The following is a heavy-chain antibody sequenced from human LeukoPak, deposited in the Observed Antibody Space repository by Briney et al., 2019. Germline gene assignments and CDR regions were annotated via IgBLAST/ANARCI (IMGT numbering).Heavy chain of an antibody. D-gene: IGHD6-13*01. J-gene: IGHJ4*02. V-gene: IGHV3-23*01. CDR1: GFTFSSYG. Sequence: GGTLRLSCAASGFTFSSYGMSWVRQAPGKGLEWVSTVSGSGDITYYADSVKGRFTISRDNSKNTLYLQMNSLRAEDTAVYYCAKGLGPAGRYSSTWGFDYWGQGTLVTVSS. CDR3: AKGLGPAGRYSSTWGFDY. CDR2: VSGSGDIT.